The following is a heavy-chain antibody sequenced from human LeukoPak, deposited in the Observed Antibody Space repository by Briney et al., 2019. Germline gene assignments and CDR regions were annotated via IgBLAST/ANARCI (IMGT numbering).Heavy chain of an antibody. V-gene: IGHV3-23*01. CDR1: GITLSNYG. Sequence: GGSLRLSCAVSGITLSNYGMSWVRQAPGKGLEWVAGISDSGGRSNYADSVKGRFTISGDNPKNTLYLQMNSLRAEDAAVYFCAKRGVVIRVILVGFHKEAYYFDSWGQGALVTVSS. J-gene: IGHJ4*02. D-gene: IGHD3-22*01. CDR3: AKRGVVIRVILVGFHKEAYYFDS. CDR2: ISDSGGRS.